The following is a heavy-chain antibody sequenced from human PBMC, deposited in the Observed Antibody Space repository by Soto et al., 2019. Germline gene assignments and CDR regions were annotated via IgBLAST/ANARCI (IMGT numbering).Heavy chain of an antibody. J-gene: IGHJ6*02. V-gene: IGHV1-3*01. CDR3: ARDYVKLGMDV. D-gene: IGHD3-10*02. Sequence: QVQFVQSGAEVKEPGASVKVSCKASGSTFTAITLHWVRQAPGQRLEWMGCIHAGSDNTEYSQKFQDRLIITRDTSASIVYMELSSLRSEDTALYYCARDYVKLGMDVWGQGTTVTVSS. CDR2: IHAGSDNT. CDR1: GSTFTAIT.